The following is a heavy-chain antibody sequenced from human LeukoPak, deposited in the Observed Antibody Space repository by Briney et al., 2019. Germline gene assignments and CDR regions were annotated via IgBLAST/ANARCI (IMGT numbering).Heavy chain of an antibody. D-gene: IGHD3-10*02. J-gene: IGHJ6*04. CDR2: IGTSTSYI. CDR3: AELGITMIGGV. Sequence: GGSLRLSCAASGFTLSSYAMSWVRQGPGKGLEWVSSIGTSTSYIYYADSVKGRFTISRDNAKNSLYLQMNSLRAEDTAVYYCAELGITMIGGVWGKGTTVTISS. CDR1: GFTLSSYA. V-gene: IGHV3-21*01.